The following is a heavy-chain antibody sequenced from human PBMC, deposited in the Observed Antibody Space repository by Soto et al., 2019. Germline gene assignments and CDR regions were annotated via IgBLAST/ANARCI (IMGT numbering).Heavy chain of an antibody. CDR3: ARDSCSSTSCFYYYYYGMDV. CDR2: IKQDGSGK. V-gene: IGHV3-7*03. J-gene: IGHJ6*02. CDR1: GFTFSSYW. Sequence: PGGSLRLSCAASGFTFSSYWMSWVRQAPGKGLEWVANIKQDGSGKYYVDSVKGRFTISRDNAKNSLYLQMNSLRAEDTAVYYCARDSCSSTSCFYYYYYGMDVWGQGTTVTVSS. D-gene: IGHD2-2*01.